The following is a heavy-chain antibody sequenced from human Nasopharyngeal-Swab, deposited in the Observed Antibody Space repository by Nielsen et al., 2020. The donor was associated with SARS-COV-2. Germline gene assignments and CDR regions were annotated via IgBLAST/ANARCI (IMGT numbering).Heavy chain of an antibody. Sequence: SETLSLTCTVSGGSISSYYWSWIRQPPGKGLEWIGYISYSGSTNYNPSLKSRVTISVDTSNNQFSLKLSSVTAADTAVYYCSRGWVGTNGVEEYWGQGTLVTVS. CDR1: GGSISSYY. CDR3: SRGWVGTNGVEEY. J-gene: IGHJ4*02. V-gene: IGHV4-59*12. D-gene: IGHD2-8*01. CDR2: ISYSGST.